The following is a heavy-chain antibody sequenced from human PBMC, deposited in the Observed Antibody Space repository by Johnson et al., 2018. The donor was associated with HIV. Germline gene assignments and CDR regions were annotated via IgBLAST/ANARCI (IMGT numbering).Heavy chain of an antibody. CDR1: GFTVSTNY. CDR3: ARVGDGSGYYFDAFDI. CDR2: VYSDGNT. Sequence: VQLVESGGGVVQPGGSLRLSCAASGFTVSTNYMSWVRQAPGRGLEWVSVVYSDGNTYYADSVKGRFTISRDNAKNSLYLQMNSLRAEDTAVYYCARVGDGSGYYFDAFDIWGQGTMVTVSS. V-gene: IGHV3-66*01. J-gene: IGHJ3*02. D-gene: IGHD3-22*01.